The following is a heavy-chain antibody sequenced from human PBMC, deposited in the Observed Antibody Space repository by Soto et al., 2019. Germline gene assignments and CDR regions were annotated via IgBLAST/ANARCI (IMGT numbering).Heavy chain of an antibody. V-gene: IGHV4-39*01. J-gene: IGHJ5*02. Sequence: QLQLLESGPGLVKASETLSLTCNVSGGSISTSRSYWAWIRQRPGKGLEWLANIFYSGSTYYNPTPASRVTVSVDTSKNEFSLKLRSVTAADTAVYYCARQPTTGDTDLWFDPWGQGTLVSVSS. CDR3: ARQPTTGDTDLWFDP. D-gene: IGHD2-21*01. CDR1: GGSISTSRSY. CDR2: IFYSGST.